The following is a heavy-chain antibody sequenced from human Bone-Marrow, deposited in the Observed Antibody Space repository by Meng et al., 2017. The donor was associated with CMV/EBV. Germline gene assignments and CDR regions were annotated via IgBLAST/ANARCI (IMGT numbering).Heavy chain of an antibody. CDR3: ACYGDYPSDY. CDR1: GFTFSSYS. V-gene: IGHV3-21*04. D-gene: IGHD4-17*01. J-gene: IGHJ4*02. Sequence: GESLKISCAASGFTFSSYSMNWVRQAPGKGLEWVSSISSSSSYIYYADSVKGRFTISRDNAKNSLYLQMNSLRAEDTALYYCACYGDYPSDYWGQGTLVTVSS. CDR2: ISSSSSYI.